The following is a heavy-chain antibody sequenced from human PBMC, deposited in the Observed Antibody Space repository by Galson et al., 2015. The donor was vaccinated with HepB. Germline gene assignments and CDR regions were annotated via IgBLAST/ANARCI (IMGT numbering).Heavy chain of an antibody. CDR1: GFSLSTSGVG. V-gene: IGHV2-70*11. J-gene: IGHJ4*02. Sequence: PALVKPTQTLTLTCTFSGFSLSTSGVGVGWIRQPPGKALEWLARIDWDDDKYYSTSLKTRLTISKDTSKNQVVLTMTNMDPVDTATYYCARIGADIAAADWGQGTLVTVSS. CDR2: IDWDDDK. CDR3: ARIGADIAAAD. D-gene: IGHD6-13*01.